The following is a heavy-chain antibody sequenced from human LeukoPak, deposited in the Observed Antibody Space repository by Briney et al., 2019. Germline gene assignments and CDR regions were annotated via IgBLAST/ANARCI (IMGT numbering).Heavy chain of an antibody. CDR1: GGSFSGYY. CDR3: ARGILYYDILTGAYYYYGMDV. CDR2: INHSGST. D-gene: IGHD3-9*01. Sequence: PSETLSLTCAVYGGSFSGYYWSWIRQPPGKGLEWIGEINHSGSTNYNPSLKSRVTISVDTSKNQFSLKLRSVTAADTAVYYCARGILYYDILTGAYYYYGMDVWGQGTTVTVSS. V-gene: IGHV4-34*01. J-gene: IGHJ6*02.